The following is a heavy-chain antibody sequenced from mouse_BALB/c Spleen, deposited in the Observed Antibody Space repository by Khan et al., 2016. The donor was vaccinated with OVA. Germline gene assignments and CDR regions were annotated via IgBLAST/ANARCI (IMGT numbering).Heavy chain of an antibody. CDR2: INPKNGVT. V-gene: IGHV1-18*01. J-gene: IGHJ4*01. CDR3: ARDAGRY. D-gene: IGHD3-3*01. Sequence: EVQLQQSGPELVKPGASVKISCKTSGYTFTEYTLHWVKQSHGKSLEWIGVINPKNGVTSYNQKFKGKATLTVDKSSSTAYMEFRSLTSEDSAVSYCARDAGRYWGQGTSVTVSS. CDR1: GYTFTEYT.